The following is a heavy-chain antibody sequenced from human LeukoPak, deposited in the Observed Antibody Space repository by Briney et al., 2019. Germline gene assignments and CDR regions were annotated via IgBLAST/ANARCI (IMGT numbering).Heavy chain of an antibody. Sequence: PGGSLRLSCAASGFTFSNAWMSWVRQAPGKGLEWVSVIYSGGSTYYADSVKGRFTISRDNSKNTLYLQMDSLRAEDTAVYYCARDGVAAAADPLYDAFDIWGQGTMVTVSS. CDR1: GFTFSNAW. J-gene: IGHJ3*02. CDR2: IYSGGST. V-gene: IGHV3-53*01. D-gene: IGHD6-13*01. CDR3: ARDGVAAAADPLYDAFDI.